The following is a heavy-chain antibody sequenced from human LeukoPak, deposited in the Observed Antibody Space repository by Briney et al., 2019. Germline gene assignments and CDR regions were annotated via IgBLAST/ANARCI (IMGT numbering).Heavy chain of an antibody. D-gene: IGHD3-22*01. V-gene: IGHV3-21*01. J-gene: IGHJ4*02. CDR2: ISSSSSYI. CDR3: ARDYPDDNSGYYHNDY. CDR1: GFTFSSYS. Sequence: PGGSLRLSCAASGFTFSSYSMNWVRQAPGKGLEWVSSISSSSSYIYYADSVKGRFTISRDNAKNSLYLQMNSLRAEDTAVYYCARDYPDDNSGYYHNDYWGQGTLVTVSS.